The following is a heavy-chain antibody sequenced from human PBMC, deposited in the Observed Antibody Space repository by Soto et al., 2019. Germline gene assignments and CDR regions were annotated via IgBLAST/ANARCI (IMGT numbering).Heavy chain of an antibody. CDR3: AKDNPARAVTQVRAYL. CDR2: ISVSGGST. V-gene: IGHV3-23*01. J-gene: IGHJ2*01. D-gene: IGHD4-17*01. CDR1: GFTFSSYA. Sequence: EVQLLESGGGLVQPGGSLRLSCAASGFTFSSYAMSWVRQAPGKGLEWVSAISVSGGSTYYADSVKGRFTISRDNSKKDLYLQMNSLRAADTAVYYCAKDNPARAVTQVRAYLWGRGTLVTVSS.